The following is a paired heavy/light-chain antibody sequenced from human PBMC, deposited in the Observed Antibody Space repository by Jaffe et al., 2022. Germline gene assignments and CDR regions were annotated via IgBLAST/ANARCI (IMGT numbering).Heavy chain of an antibody. CDR3: ARSAFGSYSDY. J-gene: IGHJ4*02. CDR2: IDHSGST. D-gene: IGHD3-10*01. CDR1: TYPISSGYY. V-gene: IGHV4-38-2*01. Sequence: QVQLQESGPGLVKPSETLSLTCAVSTYPISSGYYWSWIRQPPGKGLEWIGNIDHSGSTNYNPSLKSRVTISVDTSKNQFSLKLNSVTAADTAMYYCARSAFGSYSDYWGQGTLVTVSS.
Light chain of an antibody. Sequence: QSALTQPASVSGSPGQSITISCTGTSSDVGGYNYVSWYQQYPGKAPKLMIYEVSNRPSGVSNRFSGSKSGNTASLTISGLQAEDEADYSCSSYTSSNTRVFGTGTKVTVL. CDR2: EVS. J-gene: IGLJ1*01. V-gene: IGLV2-14*01. CDR1: SSDVGGYNY. CDR3: SSYTSSNTRV.